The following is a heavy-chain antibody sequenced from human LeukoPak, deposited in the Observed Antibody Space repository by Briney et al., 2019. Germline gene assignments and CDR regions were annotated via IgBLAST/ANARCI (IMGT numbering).Heavy chain of an antibody. D-gene: IGHD6-13*01. J-gene: IGHJ4*02. V-gene: IGHV3-23*01. CDR3: AKDRSDSSNWYLGDY. CDR1: GFTFSSYA. CDR2: INGSGSST. Sequence: GGSLKLSCAASGFTFSSYAMSWVRQAPGKGLEWVSVINGSGSSTNYADSVKGRFTISRDNSKNTLYLQMNSLRADDTAVYYCAKDRSDSSNWYLGDYWGQGTLVTVSS.